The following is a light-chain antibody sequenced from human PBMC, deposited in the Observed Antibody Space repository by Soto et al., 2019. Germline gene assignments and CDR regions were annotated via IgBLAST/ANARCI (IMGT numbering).Light chain of an antibody. Sequence: EIVITQSPASLSVPPGERATLSCRASQSVSTNFAWYQHKPGQAPRLLIYGVSSRATDIPDRFSGSGSGTDFTLTISRLEPADFAVYFCHHYGTSPTFGQGTRLEIK. CDR2: GVS. J-gene: IGKJ5*01. CDR3: HHYGTSPT. CDR1: QSVSTN. V-gene: IGKV3-20*01.